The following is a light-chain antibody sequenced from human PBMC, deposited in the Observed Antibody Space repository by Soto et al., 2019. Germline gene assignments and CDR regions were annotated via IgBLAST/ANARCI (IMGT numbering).Light chain of an antibody. J-gene: IGLJ2*01. V-gene: IGLV3-1*01. CDR3: QAWDSSTVV. CDR2: QDS. Sequence: SYELTQPPSVSVSLGQTASITCSGDKLGDKYACWYQQKPGQSPVLVIYQDSKRPSGIPERFSGSNSGNTATLTISGTQAMDEADYYCQAWDSSTVVFGGVTKLTVL. CDR1: KLGDKY.